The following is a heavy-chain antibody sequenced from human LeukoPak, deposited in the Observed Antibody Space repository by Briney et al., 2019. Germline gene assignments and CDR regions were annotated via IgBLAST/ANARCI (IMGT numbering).Heavy chain of an antibody. CDR2: ISYDGSNK. CDR3: ARDRSGSYSRGLRGYFDY. Sequence: GGSLRLSCAASGFTFSSYAMHWVRQAPGKGLEGVAVISYDGSNKYYADSVKGRFTISRDNSKNTLYLQMSSLRAEDTAVYYCARDRSGSYSRGLRGYFDYWGQGTLVTVSS. D-gene: IGHD1-26*01. V-gene: IGHV3-30-3*01. CDR1: GFTFSSYA. J-gene: IGHJ4*02.